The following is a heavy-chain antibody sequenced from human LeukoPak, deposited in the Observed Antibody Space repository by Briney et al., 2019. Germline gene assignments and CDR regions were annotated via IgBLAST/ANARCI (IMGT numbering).Heavy chain of an antibody. CDR3: ARDSGCSGGSCYPYYDY. Sequence: GGSLRLSCAASGFTFSSYEMNWVRQAPGKGLEWVSYISSSGSTIYYADSVKGRFTISRDNAKNSLYLQMNSLRAEDTAIYYCARDSGCSGGSCYPYYDYWGQGTPVTVSS. V-gene: IGHV3-48*03. CDR2: ISSSGSTI. D-gene: IGHD2-15*01. J-gene: IGHJ4*02. CDR1: GFTFSSYE.